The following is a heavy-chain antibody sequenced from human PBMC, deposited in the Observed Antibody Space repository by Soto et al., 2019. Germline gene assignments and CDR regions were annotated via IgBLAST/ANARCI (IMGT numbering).Heavy chain of an antibody. V-gene: IGHV3-21*01. J-gene: IGHJ4*02. CDR1: GFTFSSYS. CDR3: ARSRDYGSEIDY. D-gene: IGHD3-10*01. Sequence: EVQLVESGGGLVKPGGSLRLSCAASGFTFSSYSMNWVRQAPGKGLEWVSSISSSSSYIYYADSVKGRFTISRDNAKNALSLQMNSRRAEYTAVYYCARSRDYGSEIDYWGQRTLVPVSS. CDR2: ISSSSSYI.